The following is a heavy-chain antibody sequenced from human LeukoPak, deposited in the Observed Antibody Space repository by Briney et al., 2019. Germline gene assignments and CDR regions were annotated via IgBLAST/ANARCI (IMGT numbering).Heavy chain of an antibody. D-gene: IGHD3-10*01. Sequence: ASVKVSCKASGYTFTGYYMHWVRQAPGQGLEWMGWINPNSGGTLFAQKFQGRVIMTRDTSISTAYMGLSRLRSDDTAMYYCARDITYFGSGSYVFDIWGHGTMVTVSS. CDR1: GYTFTGYY. V-gene: IGHV1-2*02. J-gene: IGHJ3*02. CDR3: ARDITYFGSGSYVFDI. CDR2: INPNSGGT.